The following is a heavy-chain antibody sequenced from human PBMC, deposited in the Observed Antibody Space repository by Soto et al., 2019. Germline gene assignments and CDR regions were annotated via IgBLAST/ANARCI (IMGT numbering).Heavy chain of an antibody. CDR3: AKDGGKDGYFGNWFDP. J-gene: IGHJ5*02. D-gene: IGHD5-12*01. CDR1: GGTFSNDI. CDR2: IIPIFGSV. V-gene: IGHV1-69*13. Sequence: GASVKVSCKTSGGTFSNDIITWVRQAPGQGLEWLGRIIPIFGSVTFAQKFQGRITLTADESTTTVYMELSSLRSDDTAVYYCAKDGGKDGYFGNWFDPWGQGTQVTVSS.